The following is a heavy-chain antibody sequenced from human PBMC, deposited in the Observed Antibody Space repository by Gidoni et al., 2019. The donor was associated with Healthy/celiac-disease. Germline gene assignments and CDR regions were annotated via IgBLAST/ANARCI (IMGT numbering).Heavy chain of an antibody. CDR2: IYYSGST. V-gene: IGHV4-39*01. CDR1: GGSISSSSYY. J-gene: IGHJ4*02. CDR3: ASQRSGWLYYFDY. Sequence: QLQLQESGPGLVKPSETLSLTCTVSGGSISSSSYYWGWIRQPPGKWLEWIGSIYYSGSTYYNPSLKSRVTISVDTSKNQFSLKLSSVTAADTAVYYCASQRSGWLYYFDYWGQGTLVTVSS. D-gene: IGHD6-19*01.